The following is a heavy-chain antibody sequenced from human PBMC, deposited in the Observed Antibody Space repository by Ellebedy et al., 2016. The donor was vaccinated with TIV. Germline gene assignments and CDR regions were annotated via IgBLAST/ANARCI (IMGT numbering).Heavy chain of an antibody. CDR2: ISGSSGNT. CDR1: GYSFTNYG. J-gene: IGHJ4*02. V-gene: IGHV1-18*01. CDR3: ARGGSAAASGTVDY. D-gene: IGHD3-10*01. Sequence: AASVKVSCKASGYSFTNYGIVWVRQAPGQGLEWMGWISGSSGNTRYSKKLQGRVTMTTDTSASTAYLSLRSLRSADTAVYYCARGGSAAASGTVDYWGQGTLVTVSS.